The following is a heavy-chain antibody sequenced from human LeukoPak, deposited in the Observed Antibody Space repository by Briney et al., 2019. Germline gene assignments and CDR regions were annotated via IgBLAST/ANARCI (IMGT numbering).Heavy chain of an antibody. J-gene: IGHJ4*02. CDR1: GRSISRYH. D-gene: IGHD3-10*01. CDR2: ISYSGST. V-gene: IGHV4-59*08. CDR3: ARHLDYYGSGTYEF. Sequence: PSETLSLTCILSGRSISRYHWSWIRQPPGKGLEWIGYISYSGSTNYNPSLKSRVTISVDTSKNQFSLRLMSGTAADTDVYYCARHLDYYGSGTYEFWGQGTLVTVSS.